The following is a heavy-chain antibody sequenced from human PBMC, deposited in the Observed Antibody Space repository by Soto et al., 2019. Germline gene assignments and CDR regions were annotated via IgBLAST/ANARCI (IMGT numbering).Heavy chain of an antibody. V-gene: IGHV4-30-4*01. CDR2: IYYSGST. Sequence: SETLSLTCTVSGGSISSGDYYWSWIRQPPGKGLEWIGYIYYSGSTYYNPSLKSRVTISVDTSKNQFSLKLSSVTAADTAVYYCARDRPPGYGDAFDIWGQGTMVTVSS. CDR1: GGSISSGDYY. CDR3: ARDRPPGYGDAFDI. J-gene: IGHJ3*02. D-gene: IGHD5-12*01.